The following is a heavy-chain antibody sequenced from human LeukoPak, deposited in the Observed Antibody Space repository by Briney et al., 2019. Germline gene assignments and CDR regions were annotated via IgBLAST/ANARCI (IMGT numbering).Heavy chain of an antibody. V-gene: IGHV3-33*01. Sequence: GGSLRLSCAASGFTFSSYGMHRVRQAPGKGLEWVAVIWYDGSNKYYADSVKGRFTISRDNSKNTLYLQMNSLRAEDTAVYYCARDLWNYDSSGQGNWFDPWGQGTLVTVSS. D-gene: IGHD3-22*01. CDR2: IWYDGSNK. CDR1: GFTFSSYG. J-gene: IGHJ5*02. CDR3: ARDLWNYDSSGQGNWFDP.